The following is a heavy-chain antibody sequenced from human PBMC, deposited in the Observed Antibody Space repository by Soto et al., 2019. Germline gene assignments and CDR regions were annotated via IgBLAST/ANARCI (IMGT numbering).Heavy chain of an antibody. J-gene: IGHJ3*02. CDR3: TTTRPGTNVFDK. Sequence: PGVSMRVSCAASGMTISNALMNWVRQSPGKGLEWGGRIRSKPDGVTTEYAAPVKGRFTFSREDSKNTLYLQMSGLQTEDTAVYHCTTTRPGTNVFDKWGQGTMVTVSS. V-gene: IGHV3-15*01. CDR1: GMTISNAL. D-gene: IGHD6-13*01. CDR2: IRSKPDGVTT.